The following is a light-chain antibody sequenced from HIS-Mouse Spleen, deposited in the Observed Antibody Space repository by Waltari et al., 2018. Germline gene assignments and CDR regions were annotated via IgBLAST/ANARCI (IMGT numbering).Light chain of an antibody. CDR3: YSTDSSGNHNWV. J-gene: IGLJ3*02. CDR2: EDS. CDR1: ALPKKY. Sequence: SYELTQPPSVSVSPGQTGRITCSGDALPKKYAYWYQQKSGQAPVLVIYEDSKRPSGIPERFSGSSSGTMATLTISGAQVEDEADYYCYSTDSSGNHNWVFGGGTKLTVL. V-gene: IGLV3-10*01.